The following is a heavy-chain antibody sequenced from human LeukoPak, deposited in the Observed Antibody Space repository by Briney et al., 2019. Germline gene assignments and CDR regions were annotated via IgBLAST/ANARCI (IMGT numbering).Heavy chain of an antibody. CDR3: ARRYSYYYDSSGYSPIGY. J-gene: IGHJ4*02. V-gene: IGHV3-11*04. Sequence: GGSLRLSCAASGLTFSDYYMSWIRQAPGKGLEWVSYISSSGSTIYYADSVKGRFTISRDNAKNSLYLQMNSLRAEDTAVYYCARRYSYYYDSSGYSPIGYWGQGTLVTVSS. CDR2: ISSSGSTI. CDR1: GLTFSDYY. D-gene: IGHD3-22*01.